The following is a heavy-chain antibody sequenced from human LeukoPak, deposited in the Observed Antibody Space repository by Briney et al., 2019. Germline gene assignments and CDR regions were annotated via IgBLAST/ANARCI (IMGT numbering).Heavy chain of an antibody. CDR2: ISGSGGST. D-gene: IGHD3-16*02. J-gene: IGHJ4*02. Sequence: GGSLRLSCIASGFTFSSYAMSWVRQAPGKGLEWVSAISGSGGSTYYVDSVKGRFTISRDNSKSTLYLQMNGLRAEDTAVYYCAKDYEYVWGSYRQGSYFDYWGQGTLVTVSS. CDR1: GFTFSSYA. CDR3: AKDYEYVWGSYRQGSYFDY. V-gene: IGHV3-23*01.